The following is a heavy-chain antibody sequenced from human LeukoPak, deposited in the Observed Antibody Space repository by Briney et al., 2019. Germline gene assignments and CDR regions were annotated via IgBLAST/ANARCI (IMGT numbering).Heavy chain of an antibody. J-gene: IGHJ6*02. CDR3: ARGTEEQWLAYYYYGMDV. CDR1: GFTFSSYS. D-gene: IGHD6-19*01. CDR2: ISSSSSTI. Sequence: GGSLRLSCAASGFTFSSYSMTWVRQAPGKGLEWVSYISSSSSTIYYADSVKGRFTISRDNAKNSLYLQMNSLRDEDTAVYYCARGTEEQWLAYYYYGMDVWGQGTTVTVSS. V-gene: IGHV3-48*02.